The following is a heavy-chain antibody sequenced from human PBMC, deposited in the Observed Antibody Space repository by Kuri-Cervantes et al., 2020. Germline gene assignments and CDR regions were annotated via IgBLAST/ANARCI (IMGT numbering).Heavy chain of an antibody. Sequence: ASVKVSRKASGYTFTSYAMHWVRQAPGQRLEWMGWINAGNGNTKYSQKFQGRVTITRDTSASTAYMELSSLRSEDTAVYYCASQSHCSSTSCYIDFDYWGQGTLVTVSS. D-gene: IGHD2-2*02. J-gene: IGHJ4*02. CDR1: GYTFTSYA. V-gene: IGHV1-3*01. CDR2: INAGNGNT. CDR3: ASQSHCSSTSCYIDFDY.